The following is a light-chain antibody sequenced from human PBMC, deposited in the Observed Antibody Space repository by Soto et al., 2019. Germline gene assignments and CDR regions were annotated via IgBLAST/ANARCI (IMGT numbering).Light chain of an antibody. Sequence: QPALTQPASVSGSPGQSITISCTGTSSDVGTYNYVSWYQHHPGKAPKLMIYEVSNRPSGVSNRFSGSKSGNTASLTISGLQAEDEAHYYCISYTGDSSPYVFGTGTKVTVL. CDR1: SSDVGTYNY. CDR3: ISYTGDSSPYV. V-gene: IGLV2-14*01. J-gene: IGLJ1*01. CDR2: EVS.